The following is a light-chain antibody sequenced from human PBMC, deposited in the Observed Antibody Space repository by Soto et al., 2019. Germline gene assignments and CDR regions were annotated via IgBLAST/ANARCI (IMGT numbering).Light chain of an antibody. V-gene: IGLV2-14*01. CDR2: GVS. J-gene: IGLJ2*01. CDR1: SSDVGGYNY. Sequence: QSALTQPASVSGSPGQSITIYCTGTSSDVGGYNYVSWYQQHPGKAPKLMIYGVSNRPSGLSNRFSASKSGNTASLTISGLQAEDEADYYCGSYASGSSLVLFGGGTKVTVL. CDR3: GSYASGSSLVL.